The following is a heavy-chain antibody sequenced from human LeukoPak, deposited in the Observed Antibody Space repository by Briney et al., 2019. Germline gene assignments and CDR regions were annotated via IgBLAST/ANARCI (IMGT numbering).Heavy chain of an antibody. CDR3: ATRLRNHFDY. J-gene: IGHJ4*02. V-gene: IGHV3-23*01. CDR1: GFTFSSYT. D-gene: IGHD5-12*01. CDR2: ISDNAHGADT. Sequence: AGSLRLSCAASGFTFSSYTMNWVRQAPGKGLEWVSTISDNAHGADTHYADSVKGRFTISRDDSQNTLYLQMTSLRAEDTAVYFCATRLRNHFDYWGQGTQVTVSS.